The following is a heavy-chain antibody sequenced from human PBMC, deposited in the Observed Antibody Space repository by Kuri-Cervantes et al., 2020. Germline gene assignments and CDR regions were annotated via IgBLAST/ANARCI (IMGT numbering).Heavy chain of an antibody. D-gene: IGHD3-10*01. CDR3: ASRTYYYGSGSSYGMDV. CDR1: GFTFSSYG. V-gene: IGHV3-30*03. Sequence: GESLKISCAASGFTFSSYGMHWVRQAPGKGLEWVAVISYDGSNKYYADSVKGRFTISRDNSKNTLYLQMNSLRAEDTAVYYCASRTYYYGSGSSYGMDVWGQGTTVTVSS. CDR2: ISYDGSNK. J-gene: IGHJ6*02.